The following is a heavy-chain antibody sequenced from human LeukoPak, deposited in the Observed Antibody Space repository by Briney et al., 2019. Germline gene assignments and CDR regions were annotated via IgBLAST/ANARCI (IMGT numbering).Heavy chain of an antibody. CDR2: IRYDGSNK. CDR1: GYTFTSYG. CDR3: AKEGATSFFEGYFDY. Sequence: SCKASGYTFTSYGMHWVRQAPGKGLEWVAFIRYDGSNKYYADSVKGRFTISRDNSKNTLYLQMNSLRAEDTAVYYCAKEGATSFFEGYFDYWGQGTLVTVSS. V-gene: IGHV3-30*02. J-gene: IGHJ4*02. D-gene: IGHD2-2*01.